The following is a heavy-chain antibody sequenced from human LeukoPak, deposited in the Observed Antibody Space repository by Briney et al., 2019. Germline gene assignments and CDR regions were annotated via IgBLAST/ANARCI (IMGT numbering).Heavy chain of an antibody. Sequence: PSETLSLTCTVSGGSISSYYWSWIRQPPGKGLEWIGYIYYSGSTNYNPSLKSRVTISVDTSKNQFSLELSSVTAADTAVYYCARSIAAAGTGDYWGQGTLVTVSS. CDR2: IYYSGST. CDR1: GGSISSYY. CDR3: ARSIAAAGTGDY. J-gene: IGHJ4*02. V-gene: IGHV4-59*08. D-gene: IGHD6-13*01.